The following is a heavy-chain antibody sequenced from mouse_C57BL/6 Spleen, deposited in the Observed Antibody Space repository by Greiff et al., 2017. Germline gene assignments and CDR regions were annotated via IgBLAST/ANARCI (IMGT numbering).Heavy chain of an antibody. D-gene: IGHD2-1*01. J-gene: IGHJ2*01. CDR3: AREGNYEIDY. CDR2: IDPYSGGT. Sequence: QVQLQQPGAELVKPGASVKLSCKASGYTFTSYWMHWVKQRPGRGLEWIGRIDPYSGGTKYNEKFKSKATLTVDKPSSTAYMQLSSLTSEDSAVYYCAREGNYEIDYWGQGTTLTVSS. V-gene: IGHV1-72*01. CDR1: GYTFTSYW.